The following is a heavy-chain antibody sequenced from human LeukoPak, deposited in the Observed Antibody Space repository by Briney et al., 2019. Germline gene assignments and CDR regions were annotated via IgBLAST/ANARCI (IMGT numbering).Heavy chain of an antibody. CDR2: IKSKADGETT. V-gene: IGHV3-15*01. CDR3: TTDSTSYLFAD. CDR1: GFTFTNAW. Sequence: GGSLRLSCAASGFTFTNAWMSWVRRAPGKRLEWVGRIKSKADGETTDYGAPVNGRFSISRDESTNMLFLQMSSLKTEDTAVYYCTTDSTSYLFADWGQGALVTVSS. D-gene: IGHD2/OR15-2a*01. J-gene: IGHJ4*02.